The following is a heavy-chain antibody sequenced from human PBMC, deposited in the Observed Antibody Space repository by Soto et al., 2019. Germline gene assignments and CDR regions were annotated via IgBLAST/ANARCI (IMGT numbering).Heavy chain of an antibody. CDR3: AIGYYDFWGWFDP. CDR1: GGSISSGGYY. D-gene: IGHD3-3*01. J-gene: IGHJ5*02. CDR2: IHYSGST. V-gene: IGHV4-31*03. Sequence: QVQLQESGPGLVKPSQTLSLTSTVSGGSISSGGYYWTWIHQVPGKGLEWIGYIHYSGSTYSNPSLKSRLSISVDTSKKQFSLNLSSVPAADTAVYYCAIGYYDFWGWFDPWCQGTLVAVSS.